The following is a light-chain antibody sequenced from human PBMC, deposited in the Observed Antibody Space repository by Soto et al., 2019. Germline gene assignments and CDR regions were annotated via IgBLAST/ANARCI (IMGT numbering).Light chain of an antibody. J-gene: IGKJ1*01. CDR2: ATS. CDR1: QDISNF. CDR3: QQSSTNPRT. Sequence: DIQMTQSPSDMSASVGDRVTITCRASQDISNFLVWFQQKPGKAPQLLIYATSSLQSGVPSRFSGSGSGTDFTLTINSLQPEDFATYFCQQSSTNPRTFGQGTKVDI. V-gene: IGKV1-39*01.